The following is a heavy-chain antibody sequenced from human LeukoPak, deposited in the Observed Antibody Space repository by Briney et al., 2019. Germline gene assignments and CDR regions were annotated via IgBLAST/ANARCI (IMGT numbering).Heavy chain of an antibody. Sequence: TSETLSLTCAVSGYSISSGYYWGWIRPSPGKGLEWIGSIYHSGSTYYNPSLKSRVTISVDTSKNQFSLKLRSVTAADTAVYYCARLRPVGIVVFPGTYSYYYMDVWGNGTTVTVSS. V-gene: IGHV4-38-2*01. CDR2: IYHSGST. CDR3: ARLRPVGIVVFPGTYSYYYMDV. J-gene: IGHJ6*03. D-gene: IGHD2-15*01. CDR1: GYSISSGYY.